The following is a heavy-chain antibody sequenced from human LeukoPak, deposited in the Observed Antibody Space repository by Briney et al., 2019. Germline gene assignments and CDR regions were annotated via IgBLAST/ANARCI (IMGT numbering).Heavy chain of an antibody. CDR1: GDSVSSAGYH. D-gene: IGHD2-21*01. CDR2: SGSP. J-gene: IGHJ4*02. CDR3: TTYYVGEGGRGH. V-gene: IGHV4-61*08. Sequence: KPSETLSLTCSVSGDSVSSAGYHWSWIRQAPGKGLEWIGHSGSPSYNPSLKSRVMISIDTSKNQISLKVSTVTAADTAVYYCTTYYVGEGGRGHWGPGTLVTVSS.